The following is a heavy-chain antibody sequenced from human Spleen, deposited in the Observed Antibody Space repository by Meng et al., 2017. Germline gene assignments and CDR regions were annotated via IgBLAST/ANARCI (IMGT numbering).Heavy chain of an antibody. Sequence: QVQLVHTGSELKKPGASVKVTCKASEYTFTTYAINWVRQAPGQGLEWMGWINTNTGNPTYAQGFTGRFVFSLDTSVSTAYLQISSLKAEDTAVYYCARPSVAGNWYFDLWGRGTLVTVSS. CDR2: INTNTGNP. V-gene: IGHV7-4-1*02. CDR3: ARPSVAGNWYFDL. CDR1: EYTFTTYA. D-gene: IGHD6-19*01. J-gene: IGHJ2*01.